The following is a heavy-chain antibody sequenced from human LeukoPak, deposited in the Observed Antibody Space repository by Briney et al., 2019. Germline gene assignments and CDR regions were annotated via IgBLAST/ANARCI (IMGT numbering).Heavy chain of an antibody. CDR2: IYYSGST. Sequence: PSETLSLTCTVSGGSISSYYWSWIRQPPGKGLEWIGSIYYSGSTYYNPSLKSRVTISVDTSKNQFSLKLSSVTAADTAVYYCARLPLDYYDSSGYALGAFDIWGQGTMVTVSS. CDR1: GGSISSYY. V-gene: IGHV4-39*01. D-gene: IGHD3-22*01. CDR3: ARLPLDYYDSSGYALGAFDI. J-gene: IGHJ3*02.